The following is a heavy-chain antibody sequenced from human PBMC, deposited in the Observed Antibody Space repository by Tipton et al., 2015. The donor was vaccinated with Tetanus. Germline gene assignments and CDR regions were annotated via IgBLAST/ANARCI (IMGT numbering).Heavy chain of an antibody. J-gene: IGHJ4*02. CDR2: VFRSRSA. D-gene: IGHD2-2*01. Sequence: GLVKPSETLSLTCTVSGASLRRGDYHWSWIRQPPGKGLEWIGYVFRSRSADYNPSLKSRVNISLDRSENQISLMLTSVTAADTAVYYCARVACSSTSCYSHYFDYWGPGSLVTVSS. CDR3: ARVACSSTSCYSHYFDY. V-gene: IGHV4-30-2*01. CDR1: GASLRRGDYH.